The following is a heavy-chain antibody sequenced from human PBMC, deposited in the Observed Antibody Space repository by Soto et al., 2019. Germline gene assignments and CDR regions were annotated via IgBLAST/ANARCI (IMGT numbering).Heavy chain of an antibody. CDR1: GFTFSSYG. CDR2: IWYDENNK. J-gene: IGHJ3*02. D-gene: IGHD2-15*01. V-gene: IGHV3-33*01. CDR3: ARDDGVTTVEAAAFAFDI. Sequence: GGSLRLSCAASGFTFSSYGMHWVRQAPGKGLEWVAVIWYDENNKYYADSVKGRFNISRDNSKNTLYLQMNSQRAEDTAVYYCARDDGVTTVEAAAFAFDIWGQGTMVTVSS.